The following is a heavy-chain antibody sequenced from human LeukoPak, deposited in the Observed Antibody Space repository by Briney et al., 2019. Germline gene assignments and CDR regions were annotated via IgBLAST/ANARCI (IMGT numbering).Heavy chain of an antibody. CDR1: GGTFSSYA. Sequence: ASVKVSCKASGGTFSSYAISWVRQAPGQGLEWMGGIIPIFGTANYAQKFQGRVTITTDESTSTAYMELSSLGSEDTAVYYCARGSDFWSGNSYYYYMDVWGKGTTVTVSS. CDR2: IIPIFGTA. J-gene: IGHJ6*03. D-gene: IGHD3-3*01. V-gene: IGHV1-69*05. CDR3: ARGSDFWSGNSYYYYMDV.